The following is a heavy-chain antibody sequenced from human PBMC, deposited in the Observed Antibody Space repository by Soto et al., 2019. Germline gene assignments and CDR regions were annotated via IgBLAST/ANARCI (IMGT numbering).Heavy chain of an antibody. D-gene: IGHD3-10*01. Sequence: QVQLVQSGAEVKKPGASVKVSCKASGYTFTSYGISWVRQAPGQGLEWMGWISAYNGNTNYAQKLQGRVTMTTDTSTSTAYLELRSLRSDDTAVYYCARDRKLTMVRGSWFDPWGQGTLVTVSS. J-gene: IGHJ5*02. CDR2: ISAYNGNT. V-gene: IGHV1-18*01. CDR3: ARDRKLTMVRGSWFDP. CDR1: GYTFTSYG.